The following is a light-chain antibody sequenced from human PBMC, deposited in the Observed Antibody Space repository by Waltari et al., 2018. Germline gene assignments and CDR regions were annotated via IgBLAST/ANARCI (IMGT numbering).Light chain of an antibody. V-gene: IGLV3-1*01. Sequence: SYELTQPPSVSVSPGQTASITCPGDTLGAKYVSWYQQRPGQSPMLVIYQDVKRPSGIPERFSGANSGDTATLTISGTQAMDEADYYCQTWDSSVVFGGGAKLTVL. CDR3: QTWDSSVV. CDR1: TLGAKY. CDR2: QDV. J-gene: IGLJ2*01.